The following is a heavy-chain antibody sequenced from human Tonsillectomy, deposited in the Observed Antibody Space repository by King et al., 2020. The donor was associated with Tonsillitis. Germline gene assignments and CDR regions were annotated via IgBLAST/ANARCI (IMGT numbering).Heavy chain of an antibody. CDR2: IKSKTEGGTT. CDR1: GFTFSNAW. Sequence: VQLVESGGGLVKPGGSLRLSCAASGFTFSNAWMSWVRQAPGKGLEWVGRIKSKTEGGTTDYAAPVKGRFTISRDDSKNTLYLQMNSLKTEDTAVYYCATGSWCCFDYWGQGTLVTVSS. CDR3: ATGSWCCFDY. V-gene: IGHV3-15*01. J-gene: IGHJ4*02. D-gene: IGHD2-8*02.